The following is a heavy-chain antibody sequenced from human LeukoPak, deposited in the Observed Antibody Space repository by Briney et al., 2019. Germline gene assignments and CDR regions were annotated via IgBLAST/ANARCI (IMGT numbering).Heavy chain of an antibody. CDR3: ARKYGEYDY. Sequence: GGSLRLSCAASGFAFSSYWMSWVRQAPGKGLEWVASIKRDGSEKYYVDSVKGRFAISRDNTKNSLYVQMNSLRAEDTAVYYCARKYGEYDYWGQGTLVTVSS. CDR2: IKRDGSEK. CDR1: GFAFSSYW. J-gene: IGHJ4*02. V-gene: IGHV3-7*04. D-gene: IGHD3-10*01.